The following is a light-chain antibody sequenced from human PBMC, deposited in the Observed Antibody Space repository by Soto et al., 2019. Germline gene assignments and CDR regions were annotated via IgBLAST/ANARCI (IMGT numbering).Light chain of an antibody. CDR1: RDISNS. J-gene: IGKJ1*01. V-gene: IGKV1D-16*01. CDR3: QHYNISPEA. CDR2: GAS. Sequence: QVTKSPSSLSASVGYRVTITGRASRDISNSLDWYQKTTGHAPKLLLRGASSLHRGVPSRFSGGGAGTELTITISSMQDDDFETYYCQHYNISPEAFGQVTTVDI.